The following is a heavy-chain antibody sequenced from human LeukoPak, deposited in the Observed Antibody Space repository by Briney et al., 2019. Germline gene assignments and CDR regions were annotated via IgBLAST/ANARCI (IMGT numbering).Heavy chain of an antibody. CDR3: ARRLASHCSSTSCYGAFDI. D-gene: IGHD2-2*01. V-gene: IGHV5-51*01. CDR2: IYPGDSDS. CDR1: GYSFTSYW. Sequence: GESLKISWKGSGYSFTSYWIGWVRQMPGKGLDWRGIIYPGDSDSRYSPSFQGQVTVSAAKSISTAYLQWSSLKASDTAMYYCARRLASHCSSTSCYGAFDIWGQGTMVTVSS. J-gene: IGHJ3*02.